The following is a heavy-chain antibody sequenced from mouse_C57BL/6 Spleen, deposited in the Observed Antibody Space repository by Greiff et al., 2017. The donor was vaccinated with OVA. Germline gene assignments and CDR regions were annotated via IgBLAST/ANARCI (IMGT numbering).Heavy chain of an antibody. CDR1: GFHIKDYY. CDR2: IDPEDGET. D-gene: IGHD2-5*01. Sequence: EVQLQESGAELVKPGASVKLSCTASGFHIKDYYMHWVKQRTEPGLEWIGRIDPEDGETKYDPKFQGKATITADTSSNTAYLQLSSLTSEDTAVYYWARDSKIAYWGQGTLVTVSA. CDR3: ARDSKIAY. V-gene: IGHV14-2*01. J-gene: IGHJ3*01.